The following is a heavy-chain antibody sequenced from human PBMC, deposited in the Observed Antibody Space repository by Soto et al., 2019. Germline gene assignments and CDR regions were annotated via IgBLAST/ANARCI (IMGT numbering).Heavy chain of an antibody. V-gene: IGHV4-34*01. Sequence: SETLSLTCAVYGGSFSGYYWSWIRQPPGKGLEWIGEINHSGSTNYNPSLKSRVTISVDTSKNQFSLKLSSVTAADTAVYYCARVSIAARTVDFDYRGQGTLVTVSS. D-gene: IGHD6-6*01. CDR3: ARVSIAARTVDFDY. J-gene: IGHJ4*02. CDR2: INHSGST. CDR1: GGSFSGYY.